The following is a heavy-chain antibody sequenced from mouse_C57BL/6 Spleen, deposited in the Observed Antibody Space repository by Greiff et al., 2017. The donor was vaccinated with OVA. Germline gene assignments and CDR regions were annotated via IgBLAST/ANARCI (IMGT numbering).Heavy chain of an antibody. CDR1: GYTFTSYW. D-gene: IGHD1-1*01. V-gene: IGHV1-55*01. Sequence: VQLQQSGAELVKPGASVKMSCKASGYTFTSYWITWVKQRPGQGLEWIGDIYPGSGSTNYNEKFKSKATLTVDTSSSTAYMQLSSLTSEDSAVYYCARSIYYPSMDYWGQGTSVTVSS. CDR2: IYPGSGST. CDR3: ARSIYYPSMDY. J-gene: IGHJ4*01.